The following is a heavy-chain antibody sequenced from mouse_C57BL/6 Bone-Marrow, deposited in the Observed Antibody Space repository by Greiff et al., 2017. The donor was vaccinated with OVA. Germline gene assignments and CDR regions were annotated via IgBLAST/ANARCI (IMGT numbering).Heavy chain of an antibody. CDR1: GYTFTSYW. CDR3: ARGYDAMDY. J-gene: IGHJ4*01. CDR2: IDPSDSYT. Sequence: VQLQQLGAELVMPGASVKLSCKASGYTFTSYWMHWVKQRPGQGLEWIGEIDPSDSYTNYNQKFKGKSTLTVDKSSSTAYMQLSSLTSEDSAVYYCARGYDAMDYWGQGTSVTVSS. V-gene: IGHV1-69*01.